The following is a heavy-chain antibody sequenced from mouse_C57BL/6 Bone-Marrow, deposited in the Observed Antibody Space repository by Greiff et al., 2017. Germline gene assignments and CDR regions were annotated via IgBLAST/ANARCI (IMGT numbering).Heavy chain of an antibody. CDR1: GYTFTSYW. CDR2: IHPNSGST. Sequence: VQLQQSGAELVKPGASVKLSCKASGYTFTSYWMHWVKQRPGQGLEWIGMIHPNSGSTNYNEKFKSKATLTVDKSSSTAYMQLSSLTSEDSAVYYCAISDYYCSRPCAYWGQGTLVTVSA. V-gene: IGHV1-64*01. D-gene: IGHD1-1*01. CDR3: AISDYYCSRPCAY. J-gene: IGHJ3*01.